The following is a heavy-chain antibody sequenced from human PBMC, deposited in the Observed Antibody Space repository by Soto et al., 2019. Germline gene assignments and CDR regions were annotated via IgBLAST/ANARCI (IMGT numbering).Heavy chain of an antibody. V-gene: IGHV4-61*01. D-gene: IGHD2-8*02. CDR1: GGSVSSGSYY. Sequence: SETLSLTCTVSGGSVSSGSYYWSWIRQPPGKGLEWIGEINHSGSTNYNPSLMSRLTISVDTSKNQFSLKLSSVTAADTAVYYCAREGAGGTGGAHMDVWGQGTTVTVSS. J-gene: IGHJ6*02. CDR2: INHSGST. CDR3: AREGAGGTGGAHMDV.